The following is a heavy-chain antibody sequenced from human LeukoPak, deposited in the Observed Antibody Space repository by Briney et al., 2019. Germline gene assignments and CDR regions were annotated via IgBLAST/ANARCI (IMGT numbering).Heavy chain of an antibody. V-gene: IGHV3-48*01. CDR3: ARSSHLYYDSSDDFDY. CDR2: ISSSSSAI. J-gene: IGHJ4*02. Sequence: GGSLRLSCAASGFTFSTYSMNWVRQAPGKGLEWVSYISSSSSAIHYADSVKGRFTISRDNAKNSLYLQMNSLRAEDTAVYYCARSSHLYYDSSDDFDYWGQGTLVTVSS. D-gene: IGHD3-22*01. CDR1: GFTFSTYS.